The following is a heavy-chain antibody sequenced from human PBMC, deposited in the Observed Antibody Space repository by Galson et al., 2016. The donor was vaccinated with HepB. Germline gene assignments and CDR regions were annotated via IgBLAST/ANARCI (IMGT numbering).Heavy chain of an antibody. CDR3: ARDDSGGWYGFHYVMDV. Sequence: SETLSLTCTVSGASISGYYLSWIRQPPGKGLEWIGYIYYSGRTNYNPSLKSRVTISVDTSKNQFSLKLSSVTAADTDVYYCARDDSGGWYGFHYVMDVWGQGTTVTVSS. CDR2: IYYSGRT. V-gene: IGHV4-59*01. J-gene: IGHJ6*02. CDR1: GASISGYY. D-gene: IGHD6-19*01.